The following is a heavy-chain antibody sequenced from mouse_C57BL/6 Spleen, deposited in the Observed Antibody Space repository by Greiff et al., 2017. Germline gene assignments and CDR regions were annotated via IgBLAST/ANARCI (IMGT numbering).Heavy chain of an antibody. CDR3: ARGDGAGFAY. V-gene: IGHV3-6*01. D-gene: IGHD3-3*01. CDR1: GYSITSGYY. Sequence: EVQLQESGPGLVKPSQSLSLTCSVTGYSITSGYYWNWIRQFPGNKLEWMGYISYDGSNNYNPSPKNRISITRDTSKNQFFLKLNSVTTEDTATYCCARGDGAGFAYWGQGTLVTVSA. J-gene: IGHJ3*01. CDR2: ISYDGSN.